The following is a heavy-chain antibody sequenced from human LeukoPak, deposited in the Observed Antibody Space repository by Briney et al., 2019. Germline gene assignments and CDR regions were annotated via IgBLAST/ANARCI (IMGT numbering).Heavy chain of an antibody. Sequence: ASVKVSCKASGYTFSGYYMHWVRQAPGKGLEWMGRINPNSGGTNCAQKFQGRVTMTSDTSISTAYMELSRLRSDDTAVYYCARDGSITMIPFDIWGQGTMVTVSS. D-gene: IGHD3-22*01. CDR2: INPNSGGT. CDR1: GYTFSGYY. V-gene: IGHV1-2*06. J-gene: IGHJ3*02. CDR3: ARDGSITMIPFDI.